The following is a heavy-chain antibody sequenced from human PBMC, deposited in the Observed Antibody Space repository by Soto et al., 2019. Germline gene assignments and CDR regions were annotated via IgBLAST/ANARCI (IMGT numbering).Heavy chain of an antibody. D-gene: IGHD3-22*01. CDR3: ARMNYYDTSGYPFDY. Sequence: SETLSLTCTVSGDSIISGDYYWSWIRQTPGKGLEWIGYIYYSGDTNYNPSLKSRVTMSADTSKNQFSLKLNSVTAADTAVYYCARMNYYDTSGYPFDYWGQGMMVT. V-gene: IGHV4-30-4*02. CDR1: GDSIISGDYY. J-gene: IGHJ4*02. CDR2: IYYSGDT.